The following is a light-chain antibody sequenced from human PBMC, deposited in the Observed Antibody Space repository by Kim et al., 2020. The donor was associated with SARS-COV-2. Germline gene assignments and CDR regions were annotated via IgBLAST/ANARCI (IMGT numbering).Light chain of an antibody. CDR3: QQLHTFPWT. CDR2: AAS. V-gene: IGKV1-9*01. Sequence: ASVGDRVTITCRARQGISTYLAWYQQKPGKAPNLLISAASTLQSGVPSRFSGSGSGTEFTLTISSLQPEDFATYYCQQLHTFPWTFGQGTKVVIK. CDR1: QGISTY. J-gene: IGKJ1*01.